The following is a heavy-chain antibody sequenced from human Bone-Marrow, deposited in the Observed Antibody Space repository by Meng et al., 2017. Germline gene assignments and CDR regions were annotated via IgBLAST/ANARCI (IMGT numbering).Heavy chain of an antibody. CDR1: GFTFSSYA. J-gene: IGHJ6*02. D-gene: IGHD3-10*01. V-gene: IGHV3-30*04. CDR2: ISYDGSNK. CDR3: ARDPHITMVRGVILYYYGMDV. Sequence: GGSLRLSCAASGFTFSSYAMHWVRQAPGKGLEWVAVISYDGSNKYYADSVKGRFTISRDNSKNTLYLQMNSLRAEDTAVYYCARDPHITMVRGVILYYYGMDVWGQGTTVTVSS.